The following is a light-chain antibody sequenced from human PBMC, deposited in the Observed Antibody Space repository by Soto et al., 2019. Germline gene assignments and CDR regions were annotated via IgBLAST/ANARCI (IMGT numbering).Light chain of an antibody. J-gene: IGKJ1*01. CDR2: KAS. Sequence: DIQMTQSPSTLSGSVGDRVTITCRASQTISSWLAWYQQKPGKAPKLLIYKASTLKSGVPSRFSGSGSGTEFTLTISSLQPDDFATYYCQQYDDWPLTFGQGTKVEIK. CDR3: QQYDDWPLT. CDR1: QTISSW. V-gene: IGKV1-5*03.